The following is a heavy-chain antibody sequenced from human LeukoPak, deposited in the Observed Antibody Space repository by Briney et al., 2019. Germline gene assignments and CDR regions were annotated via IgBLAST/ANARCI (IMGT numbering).Heavy chain of an antibody. CDR3: AREGRWLRNYYYYYMDV. J-gene: IGHJ6*03. Sequence: SETLSLTCTVSGGSISSGSYYWSWIRQPAGKGLEWIGRIYTSGSTNYNPSLKSRVTISVDTSENQFSLKLSSVTAADTAVYYCAREGRWLRNYYYYYMDVWGKGTTVTVSS. CDR1: GGSISSGSYY. V-gene: IGHV4-61*02. CDR2: IYTSGST. D-gene: IGHD5-12*01.